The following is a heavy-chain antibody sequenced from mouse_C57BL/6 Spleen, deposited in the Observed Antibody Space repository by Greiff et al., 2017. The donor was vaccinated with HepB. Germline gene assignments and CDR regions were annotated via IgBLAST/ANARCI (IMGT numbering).Heavy chain of an antibody. CDR2: IYPGDGDT. CDR3: ARDIDYYGSSYWYFDV. CDR1: GYAFSSYW. J-gene: IGHJ1*03. Sequence: QVQLKESGAELVKPGASVKISCKASGYAFSSYWMNWVKQRPGKGLEWIGQIYPGDGDTNYNGKFKGKATLTADKSSSTAYMQLSSLTSEDSAVYFCARDIDYYGSSYWYFDVWGTGTTVTVSS. D-gene: IGHD1-1*01. V-gene: IGHV1-80*01.